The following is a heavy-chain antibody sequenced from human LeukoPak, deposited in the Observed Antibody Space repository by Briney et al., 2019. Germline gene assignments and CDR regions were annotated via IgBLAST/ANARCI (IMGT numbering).Heavy chain of an antibody. CDR1: GFTVSSNY. V-gene: IGHV3-66*01. Sequence: GGSLRLSCAASGFTVSSNYVSWVRQAPGKGLEWVSVIYSGESTHYADSVKGRFTISRDNSNNTLYLQMNSLRAEDTAVYYCAKDRETTASGTFDYWGQGTLVTVSS. J-gene: IGHJ4*02. D-gene: IGHD6-13*01. CDR2: IYSGEST. CDR3: AKDRETTASGTFDY.